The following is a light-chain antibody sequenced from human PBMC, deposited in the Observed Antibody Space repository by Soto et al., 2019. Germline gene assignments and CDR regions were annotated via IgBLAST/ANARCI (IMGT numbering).Light chain of an antibody. V-gene: IGKV3-20*01. CDR1: QTVSSSY. J-gene: IGKJ4*01. CDR2: GAS. Sequence: EIVLTQSTGTLSLSPGERATLSCRASQTVSSSYLAWYQQRPGQAPRLLIYGASSRATGIPDRFSGSGSGTDFTLTINRLEPEDFAVYFCHQYVSSPLTFGGGTKVEI. CDR3: HQYVSSPLT.